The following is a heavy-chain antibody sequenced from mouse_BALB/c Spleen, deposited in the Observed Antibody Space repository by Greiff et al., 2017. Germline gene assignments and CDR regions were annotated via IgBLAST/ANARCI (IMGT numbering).Heavy chain of an antibody. V-gene: IGHV3-6*02. CDR2: ISYDGSN. D-gene: IGHD2-10*02. Sequence: EVKLQESGPGLVKPSQSLSLTCSVTGYSITSGYYWNWIRQFPGNKLEWMGYISYDGSNNYNPSLKNRISITRDTSKNQFFLKLNSVTTEDTATYYCASEGYGNYFDYWGQGTTLTVSS. CDR1: GYSITSGYY. J-gene: IGHJ2*01. CDR3: ASEGYGNYFDY.